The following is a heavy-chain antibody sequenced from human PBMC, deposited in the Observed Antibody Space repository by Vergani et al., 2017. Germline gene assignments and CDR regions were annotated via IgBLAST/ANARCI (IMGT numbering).Heavy chain of an antibody. CDR3: ARDGHYSVLSGYYIGGGFDI. D-gene: IGHD3-3*01. Sequence: QVQLVESGGGVVQPGRSLRLSCAASGFTFNQYGMHWVRQAPGKGLEWVAVTWYDGNNKQYADSVKGRFTISRDNSKSTMYLQMNSLRDEDTARYYCARDGHYSVLSGYYIGGGFDIWGQGTMVTVSS. CDR1: GFTFNQYG. CDR2: TWYDGNNK. V-gene: IGHV3-33*01. J-gene: IGHJ3*02.